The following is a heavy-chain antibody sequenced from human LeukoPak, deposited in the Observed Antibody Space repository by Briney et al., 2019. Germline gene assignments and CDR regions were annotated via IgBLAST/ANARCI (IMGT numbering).Heavy chain of an antibody. V-gene: IGHV3-21*04. CDR2: ISSTSKYV. CDR1: GFTFSTYS. CDR3: AKDTPSRGEDAFDI. J-gene: IGHJ3*02. D-gene: IGHD6-25*01. Sequence: PGESLRLSCAASGFTFSTYSMNWVRQAPGKGLEWVSSISSTSKYVYYADSVKGRFTVSRDNAKNSLFLQMNSLRAEDTAVYYCAKDTPSRGEDAFDIWGQGTMVTVSS.